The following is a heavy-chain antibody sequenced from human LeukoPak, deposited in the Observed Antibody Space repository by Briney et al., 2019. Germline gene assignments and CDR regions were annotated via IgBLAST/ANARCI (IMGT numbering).Heavy chain of an antibody. J-gene: IGHJ3*02. CDR1: GGSISSYY. CDR3: ARHSSYYDILTGYYKGDDAFDI. D-gene: IGHD3-9*01. CDR2: IYYSGST. Sequence: SETLSLTCTVSGGSISSYYWSWIRQPPGKGLEWIGYIYYSGSTNYNPSLKSQVTISVDTSKNQFSLKLSSVTAADTAVYYRARHSSYYDILTGYYKGDDAFDIWGQGTMVTVSS. V-gene: IGHV4-59*01.